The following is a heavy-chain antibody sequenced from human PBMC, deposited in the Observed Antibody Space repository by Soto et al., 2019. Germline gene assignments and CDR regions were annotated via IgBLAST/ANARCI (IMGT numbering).Heavy chain of an antibody. Sequence: EVQLVESGGGLVQPGGSLRLSCAASGFTFSSYWMHWVRQAPGKGLVWVSRISNDGSSTSYADSMKGRFTISRDNAKNTLYLQMNSLRAEDTAVYYCTRSDYYGSGSYIYYYGMDVWGQGTTVTVSS. V-gene: IGHV3-74*01. D-gene: IGHD3-10*01. J-gene: IGHJ6*02. CDR1: GFTFSSYW. CDR3: TRSDYYGSGSYIYYYGMDV. CDR2: ISNDGSST.